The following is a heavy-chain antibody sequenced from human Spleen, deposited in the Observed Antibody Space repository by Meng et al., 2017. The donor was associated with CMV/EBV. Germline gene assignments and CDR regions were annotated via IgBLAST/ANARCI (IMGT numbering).Heavy chain of an antibody. Sequence: QEVGPRLVKPSETLYLTCTFSCVSISSYYWSVIRQPGGKGLEWIGRIYTSGSTNYNPSLKSRVTMSVDTSKNQFSLKLSSVTAADTAVYYCARDDSSGYYYYYWGQGTLVTVSS. J-gene: IGHJ4*02. V-gene: IGHV4-4*07. CDR2: IYTSGST. CDR1: CVSISSYY. CDR3: ARDDSSGYYYYY. D-gene: IGHD3-22*01.